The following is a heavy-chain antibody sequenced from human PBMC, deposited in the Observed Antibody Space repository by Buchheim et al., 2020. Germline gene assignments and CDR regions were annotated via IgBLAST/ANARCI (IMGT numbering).Heavy chain of an antibody. D-gene: IGHD1-1*01. Sequence: QVQLQQWGAGLLKPSETLSLTCAVYGGSFSGYYWSWIRQPPGKGLEWIGEINHSGSTNYNPSLKSRVTISVDKSKNQFSLKLSSVTAADTAVYYCAREQPATTTRQGKNDYWGQGTL. J-gene: IGHJ4*02. CDR3: AREQPATTTRQGKNDY. CDR1: GGSFSGYY. V-gene: IGHV4-34*01. CDR2: INHSGST.